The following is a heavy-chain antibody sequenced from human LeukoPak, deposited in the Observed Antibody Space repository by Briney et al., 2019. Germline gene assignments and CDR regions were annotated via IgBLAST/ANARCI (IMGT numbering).Heavy chain of an antibody. CDR3: ASSVGSSSYYYYYMDV. D-gene: IGHD6-6*01. V-gene: IGHV1-69*05. J-gene: IGHJ6*03. CDR2: IIPIFGTA. CDR1: GGTFSSYA. Sequence: ASVKVSCKASGGTFSSYAISWVRQAPGQGLEWMGGIIPIFGTANYAQKFQGRVTITTDESTSTAYMELSSLRSEDTAVYYCASSVGSSSYYYYYMDVWAKGPRSPSP.